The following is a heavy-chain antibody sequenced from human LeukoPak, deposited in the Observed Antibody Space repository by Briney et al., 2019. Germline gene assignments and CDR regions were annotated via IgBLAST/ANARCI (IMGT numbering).Heavy chain of an antibody. CDR3: AKALYYYDSSGYDT. CDR2: ISGSGGST. Sequence: GGSLRLSCAASGFTFSSYGMGWVRQAPGKGLEWVSAISGSGGSTYYADSVKGRFTISRDNSKNTLYLQMNSLRAEDTAVYYCAKALYYYDSSGYDTWGQGTLVTVSS. J-gene: IGHJ5*02. CDR1: GFTFSSYG. V-gene: IGHV3-23*01. D-gene: IGHD3-22*01.